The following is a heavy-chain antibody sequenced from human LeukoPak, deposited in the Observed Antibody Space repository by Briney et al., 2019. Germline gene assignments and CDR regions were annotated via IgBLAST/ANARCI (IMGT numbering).Heavy chain of an antibody. Sequence: SETLSLTCAVYGGSFSGYYWSGIRQPPGKGLEWIGEISHSGSTNYNPSLKSRVTISVDTSKNQFSLKLSSVTAADTAVYYCALRGGNSDYWGQGTLVTVSS. V-gene: IGHV4-34*01. CDR3: ALRGGNSDY. CDR1: GGSFSGYY. J-gene: IGHJ4*02. CDR2: ISHSGST. D-gene: IGHD4-23*01.